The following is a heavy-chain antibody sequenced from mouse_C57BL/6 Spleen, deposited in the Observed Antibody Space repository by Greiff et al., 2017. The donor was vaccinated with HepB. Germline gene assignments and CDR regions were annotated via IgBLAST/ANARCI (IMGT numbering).Heavy chain of an antibody. V-gene: IGHV1-81*01. Sequence: VQLQQSGAELARPGASVKLSCKASGYTFTSYGISWVKQRTGQGLVWIGEIYPRSGNTYYNEKFKGKATLTADKSSSTAYMELRSLTSEDSAVYFCAREEHSADYWGQGTTLTVSS. J-gene: IGHJ2*01. CDR3: AREEHSADY. CDR2: IYPRSGNT. CDR1: GYTFTSYG.